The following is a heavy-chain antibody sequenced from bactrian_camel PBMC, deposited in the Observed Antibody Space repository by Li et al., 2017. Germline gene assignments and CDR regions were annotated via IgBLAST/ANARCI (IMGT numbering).Heavy chain of an antibody. V-gene: IGHV3S1*01. CDR2: IYSGGDKI. Sequence: VQLVESGGGSVQAGGSLRLSCVASGFDVTAYCMGWFRQAPGKEREAVAAIYSGGDKIYVSEAVKGRFTISQDNAQNTYLQMNKLKPEDTAMYYCAAPSLLVGSCRGVTSYEFVYINQGTQVTVS. CDR1: GFDVTAYC. D-gene: IGHD7*01. J-gene: IGHJ4*01.